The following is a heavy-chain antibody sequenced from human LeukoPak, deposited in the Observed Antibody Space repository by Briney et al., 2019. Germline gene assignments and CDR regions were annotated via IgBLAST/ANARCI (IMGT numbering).Heavy chain of an antibody. D-gene: IGHD4-11*01. CDR3: ARELWNSNHH. J-gene: IGHJ5*02. CDR1: GFTFSSSW. V-gene: IGHV3-74*01. Sequence: GGSLRLSCAASGFTFSSSWMHWVHQAPGKGLVWLSHINPDGSTTAYADSVKGRFTVSRDNAKNTMFLQMSSLGAEDTAVYYCARELWNSNHHWSQGTLVTVSS. CDR2: INPDGSTT.